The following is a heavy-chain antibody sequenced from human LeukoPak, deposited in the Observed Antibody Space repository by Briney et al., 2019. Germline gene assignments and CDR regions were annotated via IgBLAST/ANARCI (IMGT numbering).Heavy chain of an antibody. CDR3: ARRYSSSSYFDY. CDR2: INHSGST. J-gene: IGHJ4*02. CDR1: GGSFSGYY. V-gene: IGHV4-34*01. Sequence: SETLSLTCAVYGGSFSGYYWSWIRQPPGKGLEWIGEINHSGSTNYNPSLKSRVTISVDTSKNQFSLKLSSVTAADTAVYYCARRYSSSSYFDYWGQGTLVTVS. D-gene: IGHD6-6*01.